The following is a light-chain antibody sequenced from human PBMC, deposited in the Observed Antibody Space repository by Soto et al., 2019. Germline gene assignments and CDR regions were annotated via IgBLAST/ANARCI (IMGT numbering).Light chain of an antibody. V-gene: IGKV1-5*01. Sequence: DIQMTQSPSTLSASIGDRVTITCRASQSLSTWLAWYQQKPGKAPNLLISDASTLESGVPSRFSGSGSGTEFTLAITGLQPDDFPTYYCQHYKSYSPWTFGQGTKVEI. CDR3: QHYKSYSPWT. CDR2: DAS. CDR1: QSLSTW. J-gene: IGKJ1*01.